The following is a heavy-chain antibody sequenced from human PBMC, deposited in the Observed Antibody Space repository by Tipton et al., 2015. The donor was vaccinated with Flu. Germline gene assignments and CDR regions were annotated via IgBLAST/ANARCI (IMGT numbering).Heavy chain of an antibody. D-gene: IGHD3-10*01. Sequence: GSLRLSCVASGFTFRTYSMNWVRQAPGKGPEWVSTINTISSDVYYADSVKGRFTISRDNAQNSVYLQMNSLRADDTAVYYCARVAYGTGSYGYWGQGTLVTVSS. J-gene: IGHJ4*02. CDR2: INTISSDV. CDR3: ARVAYGTGSYGY. CDR1: GFTFRTYS. V-gene: IGHV3-21*06.